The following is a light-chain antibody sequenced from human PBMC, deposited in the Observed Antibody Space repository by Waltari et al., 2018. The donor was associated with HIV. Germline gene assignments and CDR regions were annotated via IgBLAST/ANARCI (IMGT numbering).Light chain of an antibody. V-gene: IGLV7-43*01. CDR1: TGAVTSAYY. CDR2: STN. CDR3: QLYYDGAWV. Sequence: QTVVTQEPSLTVSPGGTVTLTCASSTGAVTSAYYPNWFRLKPGQAPRALIYSTNYKHSWTPVRFSGSLLGGKAALTLSGVQPEDEAEYYCQLYYDGAWVFGGGTKLTVL. J-gene: IGLJ3*02.